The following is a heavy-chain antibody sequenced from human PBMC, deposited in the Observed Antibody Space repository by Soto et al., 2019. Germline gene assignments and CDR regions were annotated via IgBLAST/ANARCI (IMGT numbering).Heavy chain of an antibody. D-gene: IGHD3-10*01. V-gene: IGHV5-10-1*01. CDR3: ARSAFHYGSGSYFPRWFDP. J-gene: IGHJ5*01. Sequence: PGESLKISCKGSGYSFTSYWITWVRQMPGKGLEWMGRIDPSDSYTNYSPSFQGHVTISADKSISTAYLQWSSLKASDTAMYYCARSAFHYGSGSYFPRWFDPWGQGTLVTVSS. CDR2: IDPSDSYT. CDR1: GYSFTSYW.